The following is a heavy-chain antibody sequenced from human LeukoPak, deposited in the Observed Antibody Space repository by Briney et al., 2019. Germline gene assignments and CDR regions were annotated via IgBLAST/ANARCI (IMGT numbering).Heavy chain of an antibody. CDR2: TYYRSKWYN. D-gene: IGHD4-17*01. CDR3: ARDPHYGDYVSLFDY. Sequence: SQTLSLTGAISGDSVSSNSAAWNWIRHSPSRGLEWLGRTYYRSKWYNDYAVSVKSRITINPDTSKNQFSLQLNSVTPEDTAVYYCARDPHYGDYVSLFDYWAREPWSPSPQ. CDR1: GDSVSSNSAA. V-gene: IGHV6-1*01. J-gene: IGHJ4*02.